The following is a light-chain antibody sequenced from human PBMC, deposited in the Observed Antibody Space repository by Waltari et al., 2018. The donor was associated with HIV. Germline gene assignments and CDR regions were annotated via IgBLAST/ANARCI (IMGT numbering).Light chain of an antibody. Sequence: DIHMTQSPSSLSASVGAKITITCQASQDIANHLAWYRQKACRGPELLLYDASNLESGVPSRFTGRASGTTFSLTITALQPEDSATYFCQQFASLPLTFGPGTTVDIK. V-gene: IGKV1-33*01. CDR1: QDIANH. J-gene: IGKJ3*01. CDR3: QQFASLPLT. CDR2: DAS.